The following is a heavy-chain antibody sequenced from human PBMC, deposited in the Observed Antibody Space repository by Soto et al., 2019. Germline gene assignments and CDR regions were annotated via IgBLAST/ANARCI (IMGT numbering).Heavy chain of an antibody. J-gene: IGHJ6*03. Sequence: SETLSLTCTVSGGSISSYYWSWIRQPPGKGLEWIGYIYYSGSTNYNPSLKSRVTISVDTSKNQFSLKLSSVTAADTAVYYCARGSYYYYYMDVWGKGTTVTVSS. CDR2: IYYSGST. CDR1: GGSISSYY. CDR3: ARGSYYYYYMDV. V-gene: IGHV4-59*01.